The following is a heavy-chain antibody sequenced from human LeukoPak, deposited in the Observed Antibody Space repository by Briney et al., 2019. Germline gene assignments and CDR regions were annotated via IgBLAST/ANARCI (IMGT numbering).Heavy chain of an antibody. J-gene: IGHJ4*02. CDR2: ISWNSGSI. CDR3: AKDSGSSSWYYFDY. D-gene: IGHD6-13*01. CDR1: GGSISSYY. Sequence: LSLTCTVSGGSISSYYWSWIRQPPGKGLEWVSGISWNSGSIGYADSVKGRFTISRDNAKNSLYLQMNSLRAEDTALYYCAKDSGSSSWYYFDYWGQGTLVTVSS. V-gene: IGHV3-9*01.